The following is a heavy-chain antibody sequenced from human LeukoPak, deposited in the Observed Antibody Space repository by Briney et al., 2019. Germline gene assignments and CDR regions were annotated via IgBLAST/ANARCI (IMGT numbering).Heavy chain of an antibody. Sequence: SETLSLTCTVPGGSISSYYWSWIRQPAGKGLEWIGRIYTSGSTNYNPSLKSRVTMSVDTSKNQFSLKLSSVTAADTAVYYCARVHGYCSGGSCYSYGWYFDLWGRGTLVTVSS. CDR3: ARVHGYCSGGSCYSYGWYFDL. V-gene: IGHV4-4*07. J-gene: IGHJ2*01. CDR2: IYTSGST. D-gene: IGHD2-15*01. CDR1: GGSISSYY.